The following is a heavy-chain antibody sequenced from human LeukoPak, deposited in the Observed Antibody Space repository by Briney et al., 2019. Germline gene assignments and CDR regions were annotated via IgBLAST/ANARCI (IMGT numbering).Heavy chain of an antibody. Sequence: GGSLRLSCGASGFTFSSYAMSWVRQAPGKGLEWVSAISGSCGSTYYADSVKGRFTISRDNSKNTLYLQMNSLRAEDTAVYYCAKSPHCTNGVCYLSYYYYMDVWGKGTTVTVSS. V-gene: IGHV3-23*01. D-gene: IGHD2-8*01. CDR3: AKSPHCTNGVCYLSYYYYMDV. CDR2: ISGSCGST. J-gene: IGHJ6*03. CDR1: GFTFSSYA.